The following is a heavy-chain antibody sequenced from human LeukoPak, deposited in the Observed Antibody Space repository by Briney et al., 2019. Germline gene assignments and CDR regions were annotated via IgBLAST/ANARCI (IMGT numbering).Heavy chain of an antibody. CDR1: GFSFSNHW. V-gene: IGHV3-74*01. CDR2: ITSDGYTT. Sequence: GGSLRLSCAASGFSFSNHWMHWVRQVPGEGLVWVSRITSDGYTTNYADSVKGRFTISRDNAKNSLLLQMNSLRAEDMAVYYCTTELGGSSYGVDYWGQGTLVTVSS. CDR3: TTELGGSSYGVDY. J-gene: IGHJ4*02. D-gene: IGHD5-18*01.